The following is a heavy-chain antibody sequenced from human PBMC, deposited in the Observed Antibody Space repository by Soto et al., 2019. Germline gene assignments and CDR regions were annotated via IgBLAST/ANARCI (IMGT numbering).Heavy chain of an antibody. Sequence: QVQLQESGPGLVKPSETLSLSSTVSGGSVSSGSYYWSWIRQPPGKGLEWIGYIYYSGSTNYNPSLKSRVTISVDTSKNQFSLKLSSVTAADTAVYYCARDPYSSSSSKYYYGMDVWGQRTTVTVSS. V-gene: IGHV4-61*01. CDR2: IYYSGST. D-gene: IGHD6-6*01. CDR3: ARDPYSSSSSKYYYGMDV. CDR1: GGSVSSGSYY. J-gene: IGHJ6*02.